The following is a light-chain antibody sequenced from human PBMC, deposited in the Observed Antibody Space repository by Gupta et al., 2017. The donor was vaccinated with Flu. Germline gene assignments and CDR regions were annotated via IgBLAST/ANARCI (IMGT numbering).Light chain of an antibody. CDR1: QSVATF. CDR2: DSD. J-gene: IGKJ4*01. Sequence: GDSATLSCRASQSVATFFAWYQQKHGQSPRLLIYDSDKRATDIPGRFSGSGSGTDFTLTISNLEPEDFAVYYCQQRANWRLIFGGGTRVELK. CDR3: QQRANWRLI. V-gene: IGKV3-11*01.